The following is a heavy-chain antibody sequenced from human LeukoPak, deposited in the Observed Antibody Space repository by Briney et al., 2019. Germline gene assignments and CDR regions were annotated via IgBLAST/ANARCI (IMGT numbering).Heavy chain of an antibody. J-gene: IGHJ4*02. Sequence: QPGGSLRLSCAAFGFTFSSYAMHWVRQAPGKGLEWVAVISYDGSNKYYADSVKGRFTISRDNSKNTLYLQMNSLRAEDTAVYYCARRYYYDSSGYYHYYFDYWGQGTLVTVSS. CDR2: ISYDGSNK. D-gene: IGHD3-22*01. V-gene: IGHV3-30-3*01. CDR1: GFTFSSYA. CDR3: ARRYYYDSSGYYHYYFDY.